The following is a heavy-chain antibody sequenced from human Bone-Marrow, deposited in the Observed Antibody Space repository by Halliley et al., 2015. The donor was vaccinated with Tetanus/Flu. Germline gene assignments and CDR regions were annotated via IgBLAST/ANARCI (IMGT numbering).Heavy chain of an antibody. V-gene: IGHV4-31*03. Sequence: TLSLTCNVSGGSISSDGYYWTWIRHHPGRGLEWIGYIYHSGITFSNPSLKSRTTISVGTSKNQFSLKLLSVTAADSAVYFCARAGVRHRYYYGMDVWGQGTTVTVSS. J-gene: IGHJ6*02. D-gene: IGHD3-10*01. CDR3: ARAGVRHRYYYGMDV. CDR1: GGSISSDGYY. CDR2: IYHSGIT.